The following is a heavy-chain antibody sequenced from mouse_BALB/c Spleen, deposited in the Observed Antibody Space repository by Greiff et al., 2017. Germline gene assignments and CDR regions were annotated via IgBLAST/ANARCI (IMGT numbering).Heavy chain of an antibody. Sequence: EVQLQQSGAELVRAGASVKLSCTASGFNIKDYYMHWVKQRPEQGLEWIGLIDPDTGDTEYAQKFQGKATMTADTSSNTAYLQLSSLTSEDTAVYYWNAWGSDYCPLDDWGQGTTLTGAS. V-gene: IGHV14-4*02. CDR2: IDPDTGDT. CDR1: GFNIKDYY. D-gene: IGHD2-13*01. CDR3: NAWGSDYCPLDD. J-gene: IGHJ2*01.